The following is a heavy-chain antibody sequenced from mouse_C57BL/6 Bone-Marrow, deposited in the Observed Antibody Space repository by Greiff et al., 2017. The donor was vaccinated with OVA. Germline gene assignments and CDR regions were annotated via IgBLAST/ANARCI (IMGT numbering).Heavy chain of an antibody. D-gene: IGHD2-2*01. CDR2: IYPRSGNT. J-gene: IGHJ4*01. V-gene: IGHV1-81*01. CDR1: GYTFTSYG. CDR3: AKFYGYDEDYAMDY. Sequence: VKLQESGAELARPGASVKLSCKASGYTFTSYGISWVKQRTGQGLEWIGEIYPRSGNTYYNEKFKGKATLTADKSSSTAYMELRSLTSEDSAVYFCAKFYGYDEDYAMDYWGQGTSVTVSS.